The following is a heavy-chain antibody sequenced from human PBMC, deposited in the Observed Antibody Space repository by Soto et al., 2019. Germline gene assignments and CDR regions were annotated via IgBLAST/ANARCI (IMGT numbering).Heavy chain of an antibody. Sequence: QVQLVQSGAEVKKPGSSVKVSCESPGGTFDHAAITWVRQAPGQGLEWVGGINPMFNSTHYAQKFQGRVTITADAVTSKAFMELRGLTSDDTAVYYCARQIFAADYWDQGALLIVSS. J-gene: IGHJ4*02. CDR1: GGTFDHAA. CDR2: INPMFNST. D-gene: IGHD3-9*01. V-gene: IGHV1-69*01. CDR3: ARQIFAADY.